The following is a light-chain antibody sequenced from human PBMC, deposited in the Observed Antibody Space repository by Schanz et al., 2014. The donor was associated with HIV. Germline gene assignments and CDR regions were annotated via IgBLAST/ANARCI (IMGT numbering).Light chain of an antibody. CDR2: EVS. J-gene: IGLJ3*02. Sequence: QSALTQPASVSGSLGQSITISCTGTSGDVGRYDYVSWYQLHPGKAPKLMIFEVSKRPSGVSNRFSGSKSGNTASLTISGLQAEDEADYYCSSYTSSSTWVFGGGTKLTVL. CDR3: SSYTSSSTWV. V-gene: IGLV2-14*01. CDR1: SGDVGRYDY.